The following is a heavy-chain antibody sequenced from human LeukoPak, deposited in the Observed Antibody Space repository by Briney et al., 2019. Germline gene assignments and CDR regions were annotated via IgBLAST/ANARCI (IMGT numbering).Heavy chain of an antibody. CDR2: ISSSGHI. D-gene: IGHD3-9*01. CDR3: ARASGGMYYDMATGSYYYYYMDV. J-gene: IGHJ6*03. CDR1: GFTFSNSV. V-gene: IGHV3-69-1*01. Sequence: GGSLRLSCAASGFTFSNSVMNWVRLAPGKGLEWVSSISSSGHISYADSVKGRFTISRDNAKNSLYLQMNSLRAEDTALYYCARASGGMYYDMATGSYYYYYMDVWGKGTTVTISS.